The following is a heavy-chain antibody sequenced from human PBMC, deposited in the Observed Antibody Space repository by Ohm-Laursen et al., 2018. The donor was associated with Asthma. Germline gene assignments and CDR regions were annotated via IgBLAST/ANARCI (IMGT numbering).Heavy chain of an antibody. CDR2: IHDSGNT. D-gene: IGHD2/OR15-2a*01. CDR3: ARGVVSRTTLNWFDP. J-gene: IGHJ5*02. V-gene: IGHV4-59*01. CDR1: GGSINNFY. Sequence: TLSLTCNVSGGSINNFYWHWIRQPPGKGLEWIGYIHDSGNTQYNPSLKSRVTISLDTSKRQFSLSLNSASAADTAVYYCARGVVSRTTLNWFDPWGQGTLVTVSS.